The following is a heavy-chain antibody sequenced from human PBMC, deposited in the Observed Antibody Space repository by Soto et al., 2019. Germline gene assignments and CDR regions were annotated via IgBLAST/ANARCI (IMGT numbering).Heavy chain of an antibody. CDR2: ISYDGSNK. J-gene: IGHJ5*02. D-gene: IGHD5-18*01. CDR3: AKAPGTLRWIRAYDAWFDP. CDR1: GFTFSSYG. Sequence: GGSLRLSCAASGFTFSSYGMHWVRQAPGKGLEWVAVISYDGSNKYYADSVKGRFTISRDNSKNTLYLQMNSLRAEDTAVYYCAKAPGTLRWIRAYDAWFDPWGQGTLVTVSS. V-gene: IGHV3-30*18.